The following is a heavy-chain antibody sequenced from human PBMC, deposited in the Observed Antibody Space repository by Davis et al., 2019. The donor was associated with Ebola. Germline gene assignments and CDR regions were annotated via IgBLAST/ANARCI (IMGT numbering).Heavy chain of an antibody. CDR2: ITGSGCSP. Sequence: PGGSLRLSCAASGFTFTSYAMSWVRQAPGKGLDWVSSITGSGCSPYYADPVKGRFTISRDNSKNTLYLQMTSLRAEDTAVYYCATHHYYESNSYLEYWGQGTLVTVSS. D-gene: IGHD3-22*01. CDR3: ATHHYYESNSYLEY. CDR1: GFTFTSYA. V-gene: IGHV3-23*01. J-gene: IGHJ4*02.